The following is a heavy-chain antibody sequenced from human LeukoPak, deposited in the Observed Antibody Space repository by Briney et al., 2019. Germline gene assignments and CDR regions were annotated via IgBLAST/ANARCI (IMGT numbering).Heavy chain of an antibody. D-gene: IGHD5-12*01. Sequence: GGSLRLACAASGFTFSSYAMHWVRQAPGKGLEYVSGISFNGGSTYHANSVKGRFTISRDNSKNTLYLQMGSLRAEDTAVYYCARDERYSGYDSPKVYYYGMDVWGQGTTVTVSS. CDR2: ISFNGGST. J-gene: IGHJ6*02. CDR1: GFTFSSYA. CDR3: ARDERYSGYDSPKVYYYGMDV. V-gene: IGHV3-64*01.